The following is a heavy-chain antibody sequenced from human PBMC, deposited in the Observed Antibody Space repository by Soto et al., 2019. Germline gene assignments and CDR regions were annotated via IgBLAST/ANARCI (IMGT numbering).Heavy chain of an antibody. CDR3: ARGKDIVRPGPNWFDP. CDR2: INPNNGDT. Sequence: ASVKVSCKASGYTFLDYYVHWVRQAPGQGLEWMGWINPNNGDTDYAREFQGRVTMTRDTSIRTAYLELSSLIPDDTAVYYCARGKDIVRPGPNWFDPWGQGTLVTVSS. J-gene: IGHJ5*02. D-gene: IGHD2-8*01. V-gene: IGHV1-2*02. CDR1: GYTFLDYY.